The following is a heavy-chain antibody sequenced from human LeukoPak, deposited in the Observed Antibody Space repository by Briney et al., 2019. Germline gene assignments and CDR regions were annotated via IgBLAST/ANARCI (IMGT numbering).Heavy chain of an antibody. CDR1: GYRFTSYW. CDR2: IYPGDSDT. V-gene: IGHV5-51*01. CDR3: TRAANSSGFELRDI. Sequence: PGESLEIFCKGSGYRFTSYWIGWVRQKPGKGLEWMGIIYPGDSDTRYSPSFQGQVTISVDRSINTAYLQWSSLKASDIAMYYCTRAANSSGFELRDIWRQGTMVTVSS. D-gene: IGHD3-22*01. J-gene: IGHJ3*02.